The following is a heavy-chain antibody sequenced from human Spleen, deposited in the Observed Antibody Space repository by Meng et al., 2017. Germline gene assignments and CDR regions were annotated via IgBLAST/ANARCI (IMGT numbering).Heavy chain of an antibody. CDR2: ISGTSGTT. CDR3: AKDNWGKVY. D-gene: IGHD7-27*01. J-gene: IGHJ4*02. V-gene: IGHV3-23*01. Sequence: EVQLLESGGGWVQPGGSLRLFCAGSGFTFSSYAMSWVRQAPGKGLEWVSAISGTSGTTYYADSVKGRFTISRDNSKNTLYLQMNSLRAEDTALYYCAKDNWGKVYWGQGTLVTVSS. CDR1: GFTFSSYA.